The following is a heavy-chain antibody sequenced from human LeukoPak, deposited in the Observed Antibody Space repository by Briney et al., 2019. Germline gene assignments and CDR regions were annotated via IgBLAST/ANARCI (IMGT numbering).Heavy chain of an antibody. Sequence: ASVKVSCKASGYTFTSYGISWVRQAPGQGLEWMGWISAYNGNTNYAQKLQGRVTMTTDTSTSTAYMELRSLRSDDTAVYYCARVRYYYDSSGYYGYFDHWGQGTLVTVSS. J-gene: IGHJ4*02. CDR2: ISAYNGNT. CDR3: ARVRYYYDSSGYYGYFDH. V-gene: IGHV1-18*01. CDR1: GYTFTSYG. D-gene: IGHD3-22*01.